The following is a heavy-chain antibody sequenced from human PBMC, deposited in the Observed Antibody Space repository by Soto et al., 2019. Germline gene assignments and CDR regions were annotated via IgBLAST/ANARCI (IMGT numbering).Heavy chain of an antibody. J-gene: IGHJ4*02. CDR3: AHRIAARPWDY. Sequence: QITLKESGPPLVKPTQTLTLTCTFSGFSLSTRGVGVGWIRQPPGKALEWLALIYWDDDKRYSPSLKSSLTIPKHTSKNQVVLTITNMDPVDTATYYCAHRIAARPWDYWGQGTLVTVSS. CDR2: IYWDDDK. V-gene: IGHV2-5*02. CDR1: GFSLSTRGVG. D-gene: IGHD6-6*01.